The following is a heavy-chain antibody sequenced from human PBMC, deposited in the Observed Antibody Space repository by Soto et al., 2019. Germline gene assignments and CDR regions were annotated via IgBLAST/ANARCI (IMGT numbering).Heavy chain of an antibody. Sequence: EVQLVESGGGLVQPGGSLRLSCEASGFTFSTFWMHWVRQAPGEGLVWVSRINSDGSSTYYADSVKGRVTISRDNAKNTRYLQVNSLRPGDTAVYYWARDFEYWGQGPLVTVSS. CDR2: INSDGSST. CDR1: GFTFSTFW. J-gene: IGHJ4*02. CDR3: ARDFEY. V-gene: IGHV3-74*01.